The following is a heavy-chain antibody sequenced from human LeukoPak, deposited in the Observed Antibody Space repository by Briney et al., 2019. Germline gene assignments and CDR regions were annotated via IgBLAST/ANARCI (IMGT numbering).Heavy chain of an antibody. CDR1: GGSFNDYY. D-gene: IGHD3-22*01. CDR3: ARAHGSGYFYDGFDT. CDR2: INHSGST. Sequence: PSETLSLTCAVYGGSFNDYYWTWIRQSPGKGLEWIGEINHSGSTSYNPSLKSRVTISVDASKSQFSLKLNSVTAADTAVFYCARAHGSGYFYDGFDTWGQGTMVTVSS. J-gene: IGHJ3*02. V-gene: IGHV4-34*01.